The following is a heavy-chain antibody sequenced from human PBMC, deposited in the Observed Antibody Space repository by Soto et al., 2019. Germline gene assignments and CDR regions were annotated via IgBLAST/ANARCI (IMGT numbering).Heavy chain of an antibody. CDR3: ARTLIQDYYDSSGYYYWVDY. CDR1: GGSISSGGYH. J-gene: IGHJ4*02. D-gene: IGHD3-22*01. V-gene: IGHV4-31*03. CDR2: IYYSGST. Sequence: PSETLSLTCTVSGGSISSGGYHWSWIRQHPGKGLEWIGYIYYSGSTYYNPSLKSRVTISVDTSKNQFSLKLSSVTAADTAVYYCARTLIQDYYDSSGYYYWVDYWGQGTLVTVSS.